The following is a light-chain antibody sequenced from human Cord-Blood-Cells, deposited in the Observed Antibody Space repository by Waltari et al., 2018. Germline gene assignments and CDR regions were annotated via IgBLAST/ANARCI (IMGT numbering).Light chain of an antibody. CDR1: SSDAGRYNL. CDR2: EGS. Sequence: SALTQPPSVSGSPGQSITFSCTGTSSDAGRYNLVSWYQQHPGKAPKLRIYEGSNRPSGVSNRFSGSKSGNTASLTISGLQAEDEADYYCCSYAGSSTWVFGGGTKLTVL. V-gene: IGLV2-23*01. CDR3: CSYAGSSTWV. J-gene: IGLJ3*02.